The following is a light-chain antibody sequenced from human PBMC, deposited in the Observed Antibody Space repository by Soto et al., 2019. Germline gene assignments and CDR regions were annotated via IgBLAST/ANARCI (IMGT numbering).Light chain of an antibody. Sequence: DIQMTQSPSTLSASVGDRVTITCLASQSISSWLAWYQQRPGKAPKLLIYKASTLESGVPSRFSGSGSGTEFTLTISSLLPDDFATYYCQQYKSYPLTFGGGTNVEIK. CDR3: QQYKSYPLT. CDR1: QSISSW. J-gene: IGKJ4*01. CDR2: KAS. V-gene: IGKV1-5*03.